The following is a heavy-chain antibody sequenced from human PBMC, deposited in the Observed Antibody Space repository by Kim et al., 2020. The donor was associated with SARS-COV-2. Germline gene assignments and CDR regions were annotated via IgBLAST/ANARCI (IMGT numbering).Heavy chain of an antibody. D-gene: IGHD5-18*01. CDR3: ARNSNIDY. V-gene: IGHV3-7*01. CDR2: IKGDGSNK. Sequence: GGSLRLSCAASGFTFSNHWMGWVRQAPGKGLEWVASIKGDGSNKYYVDSVRGRFTISRDNAKNSLWLQMNSLRDEDTALYYCARNSNIDYWGQGTLVTVSA. J-gene: IGHJ4*02. CDR1: GFTFSNHW.